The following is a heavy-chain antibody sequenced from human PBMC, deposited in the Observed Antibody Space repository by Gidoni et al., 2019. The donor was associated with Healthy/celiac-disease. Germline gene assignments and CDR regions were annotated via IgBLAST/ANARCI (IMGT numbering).Heavy chain of an antibody. V-gene: IGHV1-46*01. CDR3: ARRDYSGSSPSDY. Sequence: QAQLVQSGAEVKTPGVSVKVSCQASGYTFTSYDMHWVRQAPGQGREWMGIINPSVGSTSYEQKFQGRVTMTRDTATSTVYMELSSLRSEDTAVYYCARRDYSGSSPSDYWGQGTLVTVSS. J-gene: IGHJ4*02. CDR2: INPSVGST. CDR1: GYTFTSYD. D-gene: IGHD1-26*01.